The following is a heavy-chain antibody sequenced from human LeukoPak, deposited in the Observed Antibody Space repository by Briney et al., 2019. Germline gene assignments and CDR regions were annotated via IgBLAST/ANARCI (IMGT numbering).Heavy chain of an antibody. CDR3: AKGRWGLTINNFDI. Sequence: GGSLTLSCAASGFTITTYAMGWVRQAPGKGLEWVSVISDRGDSTHYADSVKGRFTNSRDSSKNTLYLQINSLRGEDTAVYYCAKGRWGLTINNFDIWGQGTMVTVSS. CDR2: ISDRGDST. V-gene: IGHV3-23*01. D-gene: IGHD3-9*01. CDR1: GFTITTYA. J-gene: IGHJ3*02.